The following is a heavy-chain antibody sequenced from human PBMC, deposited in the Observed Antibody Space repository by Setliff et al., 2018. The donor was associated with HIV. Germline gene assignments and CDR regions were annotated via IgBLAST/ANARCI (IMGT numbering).Heavy chain of an antibody. V-gene: IGHV3-74*01. CDR2: ITSDGSTT. CDR3: ARESLAYCGGDCFSGY. Sequence: GGSLRLSCAASGFTFSSYWMHWVRQAPGQGLVWVSRITSDGSTTAYADSVKGRFTISRDNSKNTLYLQMNSLRAEDTAVYYCARESLAYCGGDCFSGYWGQGTLVTVSS. J-gene: IGHJ4*02. D-gene: IGHD2-21*01. CDR1: GFTFSSYW.